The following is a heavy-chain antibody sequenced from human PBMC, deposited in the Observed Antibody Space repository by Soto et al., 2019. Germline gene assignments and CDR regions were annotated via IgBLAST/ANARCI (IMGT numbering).Heavy chain of an antibody. CDR3: ARRNYFCALDV. Sequence: PSETLSLTCAVSGGSFSGYYWGWVRQPPGKGLEWVGEINYSGSTNYNPSLKRRVTISVDTSKNQVSLKVTSVTAAATAMYYCARRNYFCALDVWGQGTTVTVSS. D-gene: IGHD1-7*01. V-gene: IGHV4-34*01. CDR1: GGSFSGYY. CDR2: INYSGST. J-gene: IGHJ6*02.